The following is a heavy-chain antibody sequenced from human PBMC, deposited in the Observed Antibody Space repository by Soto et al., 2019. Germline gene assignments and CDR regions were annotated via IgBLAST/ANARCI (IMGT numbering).Heavy chain of an antibody. D-gene: IGHD6-19*01. CDR1: GFTFESHW. V-gene: IGHV3-74*01. CDR2: IKTDGYAA. Sequence: VESGGVLVQPGGSLRLSCVASGFTFESHWMHWVRQASGEGLVWVSRIKTDGYAAAYADSVKGRFTISRDNTKNTVYLQMNSLRAEDTAVYFCVRESGVAADCWGQGALVTVSS. J-gene: IGHJ4*02. CDR3: VRESGVAADC.